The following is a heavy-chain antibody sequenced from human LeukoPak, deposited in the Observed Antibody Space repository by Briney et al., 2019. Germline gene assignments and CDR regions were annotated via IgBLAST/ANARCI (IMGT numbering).Heavy chain of an antibody. D-gene: IGHD5-18*01. CDR2: INCDGTEK. Sequence: GGSLRLSCAASGFTFSNSWMYRVCQAPEKGLEWVVDINCDGTEKYYVDSVKGRLTISRDNAKNSLYLQMDSLRVEGTAFYYCARDLAYSRLDYWGQGMLVTVSS. V-gene: IGHV3-52*01. J-gene: IGHJ4*02. CDR1: GFTFSNSW. CDR3: ARDLAYSRLDY.